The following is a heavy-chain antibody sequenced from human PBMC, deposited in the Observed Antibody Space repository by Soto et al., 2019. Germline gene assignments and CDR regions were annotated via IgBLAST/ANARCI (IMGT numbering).Heavy chain of an antibody. CDR3: ARERVGQGFDY. CDR1: GFTFSSYD. D-gene: IGHD1-26*01. J-gene: IGHJ4*02. CDR2: IGTAGDT. Sequence: GGSLRLSCAASGFTFSSYDMHWVRQATGKGLEWVSAIGTAGDTYYPGSVKGRFTISRENAKNSLYLQMNSLRAGDTAVYYCARERVGQGFDYWGQGTLVTVSS. V-gene: IGHV3-13*01.